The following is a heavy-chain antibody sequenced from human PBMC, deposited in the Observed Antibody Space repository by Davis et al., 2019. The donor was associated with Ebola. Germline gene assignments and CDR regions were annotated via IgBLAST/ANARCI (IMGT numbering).Heavy chain of an antibody. CDR1: GYTFTSYY. D-gene: IGHD3-22*01. V-gene: IGHV1-46*01. J-gene: IGHJ6*02. Sequence: ASVKVSCKASGYTFTSYYMHWVRQAPGQGLEWMGIINPSGGSTSYAQKFQGRVTMTRDTSTSTVYMELSSLRSEDTAVYYCARELITMIVVDLYYYGMDVWGQGTTVTVSS. CDR3: ARELITMIVVDLYYYGMDV. CDR2: INPSGGST.